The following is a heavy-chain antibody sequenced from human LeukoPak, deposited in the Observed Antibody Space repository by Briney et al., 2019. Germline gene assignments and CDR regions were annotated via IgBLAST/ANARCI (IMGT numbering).Heavy chain of an antibody. CDR1: GFTFDDYA. CDR3: AKSRLNHYGMDV. D-gene: IGHD1-14*01. CDR2: ISWNSGSI. J-gene: IGHJ6*02. Sequence: AGGSLRLSCAASGFTFDDYAMHWVRQAPGKGLEWVSGISWNSGSIGYADSVKGRFTISRDNAKNSLYLQMNSLRAEDTALCYCAKSRLNHYGMDVWGQGTTVTVSS. V-gene: IGHV3-9*01.